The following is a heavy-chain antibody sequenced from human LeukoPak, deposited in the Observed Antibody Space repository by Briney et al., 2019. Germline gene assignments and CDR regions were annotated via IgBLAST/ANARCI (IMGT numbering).Heavy chain of an antibody. V-gene: IGHV4-34*01. J-gene: IGHJ4*02. CDR2: INHSGST. CDR3: ARATYYYGSGSYYNGPIFDY. Sequence: SETLSLTCAVYGGSFSGYFWSWIRQPPGKGLEWIGEINHSGSTNYNPSLKSRVTISVDTSKNQFSLKLSSVTAADTAVYYCARATYYYGSGSYYNGPIFDYWGQGTLVTVSS. CDR1: GGSFSGYF. D-gene: IGHD3-10*01.